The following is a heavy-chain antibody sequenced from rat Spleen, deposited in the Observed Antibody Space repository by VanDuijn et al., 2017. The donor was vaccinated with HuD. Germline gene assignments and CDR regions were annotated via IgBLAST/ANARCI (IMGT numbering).Heavy chain of an antibody. Sequence: EVQLVESGGGLVQPGRSLKLSCAASGFTYSNYVMAWVRQAPTKGLEWVASISTGGGNTYYRDSVKGRFTISRDNAKNTLYLQMDSLRSEDTATYYCAKDRQLGYYWYFDFWGPGTMVTVSS. CDR1: GFTYSNYV. V-gene: IGHV5S13*01. J-gene: IGHJ1*01. D-gene: IGHD1-2*01. CDR3: AKDRQLGYYWYFDF. CDR2: ISTGGGNT.